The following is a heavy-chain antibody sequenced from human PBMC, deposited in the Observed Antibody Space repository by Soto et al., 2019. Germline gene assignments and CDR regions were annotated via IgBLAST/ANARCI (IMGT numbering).Heavy chain of an antibody. Sequence: QVQLVESGGGVVQPGRSLRLSCAASGFTFSSYGMHWVRQAPGKGLEWGAVICYDGSNKYYADSVKGRFNISREISKNTLYLQMNSLRAEDTAVYYCARATYSSSAKGYFDYWGQGTLVTVSS. CDR3: ARATYSSSAKGYFDY. CDR2: ICYDGSNK. D-gene: IGHD6-6*01. CDR1: GFTFSSYG. V-gene: IGHV3-33*01. J-gene: IGHJ4*02.